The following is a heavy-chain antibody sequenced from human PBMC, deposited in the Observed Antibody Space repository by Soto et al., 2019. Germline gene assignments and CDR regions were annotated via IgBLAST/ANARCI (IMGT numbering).Heavy chain of an antibody. D-gene: IGHD5-12*01. CDR2: IYYSGST. CDR1: GGSISSYY. Sequence: PSETLSLTCTFSGGSISSYYWSLIRQPPGKGLEWIGYIYYSGSTNYNPSLKSRVTISVDTSKNQFSLKLSSVTAADTAVYYCARAYGGYADYWGQGALVTVPQ. J-gene: IGHJ4*02. V-gene: IGHV4-59*01. CDR3: ARAYGGYADY.